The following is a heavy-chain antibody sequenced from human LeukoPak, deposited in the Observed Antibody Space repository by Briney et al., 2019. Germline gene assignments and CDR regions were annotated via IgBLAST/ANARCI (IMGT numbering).Heavy chain of an antibody. CDR3: STRECSRSSCYYYYMDV. D-gene: IGHD2-2*01. CDR2: IYYSGSN. V-gene: IGHV4-59*01. CDR1: GVTISSYY. J-gene: IGHJ6*03. Sequence: PSETLSLTCAVSGVTISSYYWSWVRQPPGEGLEWLGYIYYSGSNNYNPSLKSRVTKYSDNPQNKFLLKLSTVTDADTAVYFCSTRECSRSSCYYYYMDVWVKGTTVTISS.